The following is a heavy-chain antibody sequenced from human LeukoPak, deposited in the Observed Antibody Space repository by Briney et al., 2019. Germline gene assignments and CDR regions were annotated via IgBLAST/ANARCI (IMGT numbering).Heavy chain of an antibody. Sequence: GGSLRLSCATSGFTFSHYGMHWVRQAPRKGLEWVAVIWSDGTDKYYGDSVKGRFTISRDNSKNTVYLQMNSLRVEDTAVYYCAKDAQRGFDFSNSLESWGQGTLVTVSS. J-gene: IGHJ4*02. CDR3: AKDAQRGFDFSNSLES. D-gene: IGHD4-11*01. V-gene: IGHV3-33*06. CDR1: GFTFSHYG. CDR2: IWSDGTDK.